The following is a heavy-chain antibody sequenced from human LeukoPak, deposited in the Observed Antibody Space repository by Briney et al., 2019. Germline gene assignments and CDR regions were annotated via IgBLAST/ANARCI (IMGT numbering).Heavy chain of an antibody. CDR3: AREAYGSGSYSSSVCSDY. CDR1: GFTFSSYS. CDR2: ISGSGGST. J-gene: IGHJ4*02. D-gene: IGHD3-10*01. V-gene: IGHV3-23*01. Sequence: GGSLRLSCAASGFTFSSYSMNWVRQAPGKGLEWVSAISGSGGSTYYADSVKGRFTISRDNSKNTLYLQMNSLRAEDTAVYYCAREAYGSGSYSSSVCSDYWGQGTLVTVSS.